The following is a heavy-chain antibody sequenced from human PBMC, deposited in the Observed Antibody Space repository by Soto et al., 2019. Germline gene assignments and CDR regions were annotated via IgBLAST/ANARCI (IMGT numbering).Heavy chain of an antibody. V-gene: IGHV1-46*01. J-gene: IGHJ4*02. CDR3: ARGPAEELRYLDWSHDY. Sequence: XALTVSCKASVYTLTSYYMHWVRQAPAQGLEWMGIINACVGNTIYAQKFQGKVTMTRDTSKSTVYMELSSLRAEDPAVYYCARGPAEELRYLDWSHDYWGQGTLVTVSS. CDR2: INACVGNT. CDR1: VYTLTSYY. D-gene: IGHD3-9*01.